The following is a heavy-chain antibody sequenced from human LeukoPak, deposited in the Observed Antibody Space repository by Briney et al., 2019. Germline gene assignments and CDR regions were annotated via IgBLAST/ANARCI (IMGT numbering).Heavy chain of an antibody. CDR3: AKRISSGWSYYFDY. CDR2: ISYSGGST. V-gene: IGHV3-23*01. Sequence: GGSLRLSCAASGFTFSSYGMSWVRQAPGEGLEWVSAISYSGGSTYYADSVKGRFTISRDNSKNTLYLQMNRLRAEDTAVYYCAKRISSGWSYYFDYWGQGTLVTVSS. J-gene: IGHJ4*02. CDR1: GFTFSSYG. D-gene: IGHD6-19*01.